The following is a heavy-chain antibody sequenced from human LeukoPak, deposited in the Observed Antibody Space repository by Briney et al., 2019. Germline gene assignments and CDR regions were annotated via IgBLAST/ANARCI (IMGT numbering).Heavy chain of an antibody. Sequence: GGSLRLSCAASGFTVSSNYMSWVRQAPGKGLEWVSVIYSGGSTYYADSVKGRFTISRGNSKSTLYLQMNSLRAEDTAVYYCATHSSGWYLSYFDYWGQGTLVTVSS. CDR1: GFTVSSNY. V-gene: IGHV3-66*01. J-gene: IGHJ4*02. CDR2: IYSGGST. D-gene: IGHD6-19*01. CDR3: ATHSSGWYLSYFDY.